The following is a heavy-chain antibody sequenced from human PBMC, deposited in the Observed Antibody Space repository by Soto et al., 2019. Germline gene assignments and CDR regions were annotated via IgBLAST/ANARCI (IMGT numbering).Heavy chain of an antibody. J-gene: IGHJ4*02. CDR1: GYALTSYY. D-gene: IGHD1-1*01. CDR3: ARGYDDSHCFDS. Sequence: QVQLLRCGAEVKKPGASGKVSCKASGYALTSYYIHWVRQAPGQGLEWMAMIKPSGGTTTYAQKFQGRVTMTRDTAKSTVYRELNSLRSEDTAVYYCARGYDDSHCFDSWGQGTLVTVSS. CDR2: IKPSGGTT. V-gene: IGHV1-46*01.